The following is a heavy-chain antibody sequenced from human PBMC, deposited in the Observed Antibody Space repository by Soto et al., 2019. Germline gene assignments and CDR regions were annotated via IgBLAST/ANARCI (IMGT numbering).Heavy chain of an antibody. V-gene: IGHV1-69*13. CDR1: GGTFSSYA. CDR3: ARGRAYCGGDCYPGLGY. CDR2: IIPIFGTA. Sequence: GASVKVSCKASGGTFSSYAISWVRQAPGQGLEWMGGIIPIFGTANYAQKFQGRVTITAGESTSTAYMELSSLRSEDTAVYYCARGRAYCGGDCYPGLGYWGQGTLVTVSS. J-gene: IGHJ4*02. D-gene: IGHD2-21*02.